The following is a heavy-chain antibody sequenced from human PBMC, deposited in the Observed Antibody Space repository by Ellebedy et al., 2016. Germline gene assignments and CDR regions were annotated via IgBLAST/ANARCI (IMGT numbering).Heavy chain of an antibody. Sequence: GGSLRLXXGASGFTFSIAGMTWVRQAPGKGLEWVATIDFSGTGTYYADSVKGRFIISRDNAKNTLYLQMNSLRGEDTAVYFCTRVLDGNYGRTDYWGQGTLVTVSS. J-gene: IGHJ4*02. D-gene: IGHD1-7*01. CDR1: GFTFSIAG. CDR2: IDFSGTGT. CDR3: TRVLDGNYGRTDY. V-gene: IGHV3-21*01.